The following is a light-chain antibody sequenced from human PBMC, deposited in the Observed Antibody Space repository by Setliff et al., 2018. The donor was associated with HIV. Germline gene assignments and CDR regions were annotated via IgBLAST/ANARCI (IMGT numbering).Light chain of an antibody. CDR1: GSDIGGYPY. V-gene: IGLV2-14*01. Sequence: QSVLTQHASVSGSPGQSITISCTGTGSDIGGYPYVSWYQQFPGKAPQLLIYEVNNRPSGVSNRFSGSKSGNTASLTISGLQPEDEAHYYCSSYTGYSNSGPVVIGGGTKVTV. J-gene: IGLJ2*01. CDR2: EVN. CDR3: SSYTGYSNSGPVV.